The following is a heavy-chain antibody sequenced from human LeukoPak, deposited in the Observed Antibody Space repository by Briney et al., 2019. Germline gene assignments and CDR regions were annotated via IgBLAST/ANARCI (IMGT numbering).Heavy chain of an antibody. D-gene: IGHD6-19*01. Sequence: PGGSLRLSCAASGFTFSSYSMNWVRQAPGKGLEWVSSISSSSSYIYYADSVKGRFTISRDNAKNSLYLQMNSLRAEDTAVYYCARDLPGYSSEGMDVWGQGTTVTVSS. CDR1: GFTFSSYS. V-gene: IGHV3-21*01. J-gene: IGHJ6*02. CDR2: ISSSSSYI. CDR3: ARDLPGYSSEGMDV.